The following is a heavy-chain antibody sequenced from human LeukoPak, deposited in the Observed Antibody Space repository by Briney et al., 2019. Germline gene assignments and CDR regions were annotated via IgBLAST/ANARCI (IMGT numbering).Heavy chain of an antibody. J-gene: IGHJ4*02. V-gene: IGHV4-59*01. Sequence: SETLSLTCTVSGGSISSYYWNWIRQPPGKGLEWIGYMYSSGSTNYNPSLKSRVTISVDTSKNQFSLKLSSVTAADTAVYYCARDSRGYSGYGYFDYWGQGTLVTVSS. D-gene: IGHD5-12*01. CDR3: ARDSRGYSGYGYFDY. CDR2: MYSSGST. CDR1: GGSISSYY.